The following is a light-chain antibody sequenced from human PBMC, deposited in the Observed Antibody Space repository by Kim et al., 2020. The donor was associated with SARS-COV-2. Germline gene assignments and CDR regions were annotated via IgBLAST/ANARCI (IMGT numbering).Light chain of an antibody. V-gene: IGKV2-24*01. J-gene: IGKJ1*01. Sequence: DIVMTQTPLSSPVTLGQPASISCRSSQSLVHSDGTTYLSWLHQRPGQPPRLLIYNIFKRFSGVPDRFSGSGAGTDFTLRISRVEAEDVGIYYCMQATQTPRTYGQGTEEDIE. CDR1: QSLVHSDGTTY. CDR2: NIF. CDR3: MQATQTPRT.